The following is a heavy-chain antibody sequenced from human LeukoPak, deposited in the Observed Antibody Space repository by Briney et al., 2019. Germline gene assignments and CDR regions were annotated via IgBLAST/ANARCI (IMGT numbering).Heavy chain of an antibody. Sequence: GGSLRLSCAASGFSFSSSWMDWVHQAPGKGLEWVANIKPDGSDKSYVDPVKGRFTISRDNAKDSLYLEMDSLRVEDTALYYCSRSLNSWGQGALVTVSS. CDR1: GFSFSSSW. CDR3: SRSLNS. CDR2: IKPDGSDK. J-gene: IGHJ5*02. V-gene: IGHV3-7*01.